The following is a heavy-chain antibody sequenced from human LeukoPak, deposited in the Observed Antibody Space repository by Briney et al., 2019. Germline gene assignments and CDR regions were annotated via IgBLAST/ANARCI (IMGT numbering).Heavy chain of an antibody. CDR3: ARVSPPAMVRGPRGFDP. V-gene: IGHV3-21*01. Sequence: GGSLRLSCAASGFTFSSYGMSWVRQAPGKGLEWVSEISGSGIRRNYADSVKGRFTISRDNAKNSLYLQMNSLRAEDTAVYYCARVSPPAMVRGPRGFDPWGQGTLVTVSS. J-gene: IGHJ5*02. CDR1: GFTFSSYG. D-gene: IGHD3-10*01. CDR2: ISGSGIRR.